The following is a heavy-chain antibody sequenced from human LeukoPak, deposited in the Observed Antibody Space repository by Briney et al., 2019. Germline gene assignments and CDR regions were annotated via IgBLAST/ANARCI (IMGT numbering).Heavy chain of an antibody. CDR3: AKGFCSSTSCYTWFYFDY. D-gene: IGHD2-2*02. Sequence: GGSLRLSCAASGFTFSSYAMSWVRQAPAKGVEWVSAISGSGGSTYYADSVKGRFTISRDNSKNTLYLQMNSLRAEDTAVYYCAKGFCSSTSCYTWFYFDYWGQGTLVTVSS. CDR1: GFTFSSYA. CDR2: ISGSGGST. J-gene: IGHJ4*02. V-gene: IGHV3-23*01.